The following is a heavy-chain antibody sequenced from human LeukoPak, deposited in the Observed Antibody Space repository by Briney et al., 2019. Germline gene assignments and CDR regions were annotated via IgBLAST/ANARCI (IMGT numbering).Heavy chain of an antibody. CDR2: ISWNSGSI. CDR1: GFTFDDYA. J-gene: IGHJ4*02. V-gene: IGHV3-9*01. CDR3: AKDRGIKWLAYFDY. Sequence: GGSLRLSCAASGFTFDDYAMHWVRQAPGKGLEWVPGISWNSGSIGYADSVKGRFTISRDNAKNSLYLQMNSLRAEDTALYYCAKDRGIKWLAYFDYWGQGTLVTVSS. D-gene: IGHD6-19*01.